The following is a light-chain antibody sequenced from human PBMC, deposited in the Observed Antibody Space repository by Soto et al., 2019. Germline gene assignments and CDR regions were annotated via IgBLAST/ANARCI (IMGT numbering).Light chain of an antibody. V-gene: IGKV3-20*01. CDR2: GAS. Sequence: EIVLTQSPGTLSLSPGERATLSCRASQSVSSNLACYQQKPGQAPRLLIYGASTRATGIPARFSGSGSGTDFTLTISRLEPEDFAVYYCQQYGSSITFGQGTRLEIK. CDR3: QQYGSSIT. CDR1: QSVSSN. J-gene: IGKJ5*01.